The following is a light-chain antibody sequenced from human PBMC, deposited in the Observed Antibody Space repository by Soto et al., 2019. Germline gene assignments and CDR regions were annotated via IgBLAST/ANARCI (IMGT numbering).Light chain of an antibody. CDR3: QSYDSSLSGSGV. J-gene: IGLJ2*01. CDR1: SSNIGAGYD. Sequence: QPVLTQPPSVSGAPGQRVTISCTGSSSNIGAGYDVHWYQQLPGTAPKLLIYTNSNRPSGIPDRFSCSKSGTSASLAITGLQAEDEADYYCQSYDSSLSGSGVFGGGTQLTVL. CDR2: TNS. V-gene: IGLV1-40*01.